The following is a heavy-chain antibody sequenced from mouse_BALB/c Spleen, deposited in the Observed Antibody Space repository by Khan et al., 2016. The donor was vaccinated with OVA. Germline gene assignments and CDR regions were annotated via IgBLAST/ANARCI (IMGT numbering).Heavy chain of an antibody. CDR2: ISYGGST. Sequence: EAQLQESGPGLVKPSQSLSLTCTVTGYSITSDYAWDWIRQFPGNKLEWMGYISYGGSTSYNPSLKSRISITRDTSKNQFFLQLNSVTTEDTATYYCARKNYYGYAMDYWGQGTSVTVSS. CDR3: ARKNYYGYAMDY. D-gene: IGHD1-1*01. V-gene: IGHV3-2*02. CDR1: GYSITSDYA. J-gene: IGHJ4*01.